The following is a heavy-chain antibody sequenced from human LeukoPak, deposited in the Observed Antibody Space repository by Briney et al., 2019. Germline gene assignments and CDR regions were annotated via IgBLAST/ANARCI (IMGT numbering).Heavy chain of an antibody. CDR2: ISGSGGST. V-gene: IGHV3-23*01. D-gene: IGHD3-22*01. CDR1: GFTFSSYA. J-gene: IGHJ1*01. CDR3: AKDIYYYDSSRYFQH. Sequence: GGSLRLSCAASGFTFSSYAMSWVRQAPGKGLEWVSGISGSGGSTYYADSVKGRFTISRDNSKNTLYLQMNSLRAEDTAVYYCAKDIYYYDSSRYFQHWGQGTLVTVSS.